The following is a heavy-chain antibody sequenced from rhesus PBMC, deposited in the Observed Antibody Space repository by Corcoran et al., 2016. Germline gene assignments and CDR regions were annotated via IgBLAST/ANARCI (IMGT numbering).Heavy chain of an antibody. V-gene: IGHV4-76*01. CDR1: GGSISGGYD. CDR3: ARRPRVVVVSATTSFDY. J-gene: IGHJ4*01. CDR2: IYGRSGST. D-gene: IGHD2-39*02. Sequence: QVQLQESGPGLVKPSETLSLTCAVSGGSISGGYDWSWIRQPPGKGLEWIGYIYGRSGSTTHNPSRKNRIPSSKDPSKSQFSLKLSSGTAADTAVYYCARRPRVVVVSATTSFDYWGQGVLVTVSS.